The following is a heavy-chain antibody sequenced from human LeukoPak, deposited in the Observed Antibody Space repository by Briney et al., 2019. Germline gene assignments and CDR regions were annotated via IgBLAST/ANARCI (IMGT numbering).Heavy chain of an antibody. V-gene: IGHV3-30*04. CDR3: ARDTAVLDGYNLDY. D-gene: IGHD5-24*01. CDR2: ISYDGSNK. CDR1: GFTFSSYA. Sequence: PGGSLRLSCAASGFTFSSYAMHWVRQAPGKGLEWVAVISYDGSNKYYADSVKGRFTISRDNSKNTLYLQMNSLRAEDTAVYYCARDTAVLDGYNLDYWGQGTLVTVSS. J-gene: IGHJ4*02.